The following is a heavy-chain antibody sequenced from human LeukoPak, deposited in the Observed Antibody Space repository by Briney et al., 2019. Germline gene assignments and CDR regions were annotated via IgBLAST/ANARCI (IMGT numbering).Heavy chain of an antibody. J-gene: IGHJ4*02. CDR2: ISGSGGST. Sequence: GGSLRLSCAASGFTFSSYAMSWVRQAPGKGLEWVSAISGSGGSTYYADSVKGRFTISRDNSKNTLYLQMNSLRAEDTAVYYCAKKSGYGSGSYHFIFDYWGQGTLVTVSS. CDR3: AKKSGYGSGSYHFIFDY. V-gene: IGHV3-23*01. CDR1: GFTFSSYA. D-gene: IGHD3-10*01.